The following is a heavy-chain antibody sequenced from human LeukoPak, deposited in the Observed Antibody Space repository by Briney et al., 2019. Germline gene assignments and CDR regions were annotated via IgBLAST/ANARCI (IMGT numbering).Heavy chain of an antibody. CDR1: GGSIRSSSYY. J-gene: IGHJ4*02. CDR3: TRDSSDYDWFYDY. CDR2: IYYSGST. D-gene: IGHD3-16*01. V-gene: IGHV4-39*07. Sequence: SETLSLTCTVSGGSIRSSSYYWGWIRQPPGKGLEWIGSIYYSGSTYYNPSLKSRVTMSVDTSKNQFSLMLSSVTAADTAVYYCTRDSSDYDWFYDYWGQGTLVTVSS.